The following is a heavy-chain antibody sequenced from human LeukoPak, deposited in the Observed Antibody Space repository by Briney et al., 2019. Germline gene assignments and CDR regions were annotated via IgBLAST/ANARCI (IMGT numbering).Heavy chain of an antibody. D-gene: IGHD6-19*01. V-gene: IGHV3-74*01. CDR3: VRDLGIAVAPGY. J-gene: IGHJ4*02. CDR1: GFTFSRNW. CDR2: INSDGSST. Sequence: QPGGSLRLSCAASGFTFSRNWMHWVRQAPGKGLVWVSRINSDGSSTNYADSVKGRFTISRDNAKNTLHLQMNSLRAEDTAVYCCVRDLGIAVAPGYWGQGTLVTVSS.